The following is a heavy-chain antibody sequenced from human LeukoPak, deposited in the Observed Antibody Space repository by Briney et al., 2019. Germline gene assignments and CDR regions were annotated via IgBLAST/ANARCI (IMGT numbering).Heavy chain of an antibody. CDR1: GYTFTNYY. CDR2: INLNAVTT. V-gene: IGHV1-46*01. D-gene: IGHD6-25*01. CDR3: AREGAAEAKNFDY. J-gene: IGHJ4*02. Sequence: ASVKVSCKASGYTFTNYYIHWMRQAPGQGLEWVGIINLNAVTTRYAQKFQGRITVTRDTSTSTVYMELSSLRSEDTAVYFCAREGAAEAKNFDYWGQGTLVIVSS.